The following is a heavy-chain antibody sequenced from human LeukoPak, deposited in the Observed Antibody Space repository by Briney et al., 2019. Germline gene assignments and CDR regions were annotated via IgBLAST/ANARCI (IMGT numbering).Heavy chain of an antibody. CDR3: VLLYSSGYPIVDY. V-gene: IGHV1-2*06. D-gene: IGHD6-19*01. CDR2: INPNSGGT. CDR1: GYTFTGYY. Sequence: ASVKVSCKASGYTFTGYYMHWVRQAPGQGLKWMGRINPNSGGTNYAQKFQGRVTMTRDTSISTAYMELSSLRSEDTAVYYCVLLYSSGYPIVDYWGQGTLVTVSS. J-gene: IGHJ4*02.